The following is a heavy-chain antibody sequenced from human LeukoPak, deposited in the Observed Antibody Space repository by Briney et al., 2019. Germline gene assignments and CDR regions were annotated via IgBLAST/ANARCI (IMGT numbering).Heavy chain of an antibody. CDR1: GYTFTSYG. V-gene: IGHV1-18*01. CDR2: ISAYNGNT. J-gene: IGHJ4*02. CDR3: ARDLTGYSSGWENFDY. Sequence: ASVKVSCKASGYTFTSYGISWVRQAPGQGLEWMGWISAYNGNTNYAQKLQGRVTMTTDTSTSTAYMELRSLRSDDTAVYYCARDLTGYSSGWENFDYWGQGTLVTVSS. D-gene: IGHD6-19*01.